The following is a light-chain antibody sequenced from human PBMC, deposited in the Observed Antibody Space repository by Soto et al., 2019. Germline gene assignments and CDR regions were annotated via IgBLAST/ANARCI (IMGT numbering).Light chain of an antibody. J-gene: IGKJ5*01. CDR3: QQYYDWPIT. V-gene: IGKV3-15*01. Sequence: EIVLTQSPGTLSSSPGERATLSCRASQSVSSNLAWYQQKPGQAPRLLIYGASTRATGIPARFSGSGSGTEFTLTISSLQSEDFAVYYCQQYYDWPITFGQGTRLEIK. CDR1: QSVSSN. CDR2: GAS.